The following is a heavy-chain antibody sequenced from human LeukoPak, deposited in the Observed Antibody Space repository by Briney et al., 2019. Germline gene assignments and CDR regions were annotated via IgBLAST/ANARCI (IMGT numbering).Heavy chain of an antibody. Sequence: GGSLRLSCAASGFTFSSYAMSWVRQAPGKGLEWVSAISGSGGSTYYADSVKGRFTISRDNSKNTLYLQMNSLRAEDTAVYYCAKESSYDFWSGYYHYFDYWGQGTLVTVSP. D-gene: IGHD3-3*01. CDR3: AKESSYDFWSGYYHYFDY. CDR2: ISGSGGST. CDR1: GFTFSSYA. V-gene: IGHV3-23*01. J-gene: IGHJ4*02.